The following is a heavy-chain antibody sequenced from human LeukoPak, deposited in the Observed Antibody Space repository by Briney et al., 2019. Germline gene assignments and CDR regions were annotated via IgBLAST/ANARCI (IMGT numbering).Heavy chain of an antibody. CDR1: GLTLSSFT. J-gene: IGHJ3*02. D-gene: IGHD2-2*01. V-gene: IGHV3-23*01. Sequence: GGSLRLSCAASGLTLSSFTMSWVRQAPGKGLEWVSGISQSGGSTKYADSVKGRFTVSRDNSKNTLYLQMNSLRAEDTAVYYCAKDRWGGYCSSTNCDAFDIWGQGTMVTVSS. CDR3: AKDRWGGYCSSTNCDAFDI. CDR2: ISQSGGST.